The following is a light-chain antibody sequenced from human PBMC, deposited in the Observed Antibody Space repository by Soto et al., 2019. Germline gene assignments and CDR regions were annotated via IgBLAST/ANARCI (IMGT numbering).Light chain of an antibody. J-gene: IGLJ1*01. CDR2: EVN. CDR3: SAYTSSSSHYV. Sequence: QSALTQPASVSGSPGQSITISCTGTSSDVGGYNYVPWYQQHPGKAPKLMIYEVNYRPSGVSNRFSGSKSGNTASLTISGLQAEDEADYYCSAYTSSSSHYVFGNGTKVT. CDR1: SSDVGGYNY. V-gene: IGLV2-14*01.